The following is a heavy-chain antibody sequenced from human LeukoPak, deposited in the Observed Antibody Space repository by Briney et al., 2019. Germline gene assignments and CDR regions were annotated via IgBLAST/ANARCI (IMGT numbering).Heavy chain of an antibody. CDR2: INSDGSST. V-gene: IGHV3-74*01. CDR3: AREQNLESYFDY. Sequence: GSLRLSCAASGFTFSSYWMHWVRQAPGKGLVWVSRINSDGSSTSYADSVKGRFTISRDNAKNSLYLQMNSLRAEDTAVYYCAREQNLESYFDYWGQGTLVTVSS. CDR1: GFTFSSYW. J-gene: IGHJ4*02.